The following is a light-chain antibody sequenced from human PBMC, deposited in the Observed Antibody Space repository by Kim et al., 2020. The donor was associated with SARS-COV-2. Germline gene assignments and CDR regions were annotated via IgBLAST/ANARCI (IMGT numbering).Light chain of an antibody. CDR3: CSYAGSYTYV. CDR2: DVS. CDR1: SSDVGSYNY. V-gene: IGLV2-11*01. J-gene: IGLJ1*01. Sequence: QSALTQPRSVSGSPGQSVTISCTGTSSDVGSYNYVSWYQQYPGKAPKVMIYDVSQRPSGVPDRFSGSKSGNTASLTISGLQADDEADYYCCSYAGSYTYVFGAGTKVTVL.